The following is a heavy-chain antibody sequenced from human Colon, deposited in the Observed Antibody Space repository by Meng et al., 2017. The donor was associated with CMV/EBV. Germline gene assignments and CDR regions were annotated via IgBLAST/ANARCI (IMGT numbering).Heavy chain of an antibody. J-gene: IGHJ3*02. D-gene: IGHD3-3*01. CDR2: IKQDGSEK. CDR3: ASSSPEHYDFWSGYRSGAFDI. Sequence: GESLKISCAASGFTFSSYWMSWVRQAPGKGLEWVANIKQDGSEKYYVDSVKGRFTISRDNAKNSLYLQMNSLRAEDTAVYYCASSSPEHYDFWSGYRSGAFDIWGQGTMVTVSS. CDR1: GFTFSSYW. V-gene: IGHV3-7*01.